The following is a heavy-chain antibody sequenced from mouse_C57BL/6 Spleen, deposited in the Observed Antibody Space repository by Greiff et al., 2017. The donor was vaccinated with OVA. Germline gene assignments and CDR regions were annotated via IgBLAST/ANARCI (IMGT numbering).Heavy chain of an antibody. Sequence: QVQLQQPGAELVKPGASVKLSCKASGYTFTSYWMQWVKQRPGQGLEWIGEIDPSDSYTNYNQKFKGKATLTVDTSSSTAYMQLSSLTSEDSAVYYCARRDDYDPGLYAMDYWGQGTSVTVSS. V-gene: IGHV1-50*01. J-gene: IGHJ4*01. D-gene: IGHD2-4*01. CDR3: ARRDDYDPGLYAMDY. CDR2: IDPSDSYT. CDR1: GYTFTSYW.